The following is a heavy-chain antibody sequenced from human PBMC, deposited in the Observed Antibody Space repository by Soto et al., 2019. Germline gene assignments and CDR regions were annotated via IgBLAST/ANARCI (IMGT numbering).Heavy chain of an antibody. CDR1: GGSISSYY. Sequence: PSETLSLTCTVSGGSISSYYWSWIRQPPGKGLEWIGYIYYSGSTNYNPSLKSRVTISVDTSKNQFSLKLSSVTAADTAVYYCARGYDIFTGYYLLDYWGQGTLVTVSS. J-gene: IGHJ4*02. CDR2: IYYSGST. D-gene: IGHD3-9*01. V-gene: IGHV4-59*01. CDR3: ARGYDIFTGYYLLDY.